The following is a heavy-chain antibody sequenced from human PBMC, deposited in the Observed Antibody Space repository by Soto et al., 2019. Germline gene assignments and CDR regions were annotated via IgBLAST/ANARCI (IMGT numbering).Heavy chain of an antibody. Sequence: SETLSLTCAVAGGSISSGGYSWSWIRQPPGKGLEWIGYIYHSGSTYYNPSLKSRVTISVDRSKNQFSLKLSSVTAADTAVYYCARVVVVAANPWFDPWCQGTLVTVSS. D-gene: IGHD2-15*01. CDR1: GGSISSGGYS. CDR3: ARVVVVAANPWFDP. J-gene: IGHJ5*02. CDR2: IYHSGST. V-gene: IGHV4-30-2*01.